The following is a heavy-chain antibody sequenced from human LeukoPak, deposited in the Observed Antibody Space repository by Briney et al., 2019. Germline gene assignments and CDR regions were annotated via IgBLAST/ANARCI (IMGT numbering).Heavy chain of an antibody. D-gene: IGHD2-2*01. Sequence: GGSLRLSCVASGFTFSSYWMHWVRQDPRKGLVWVSRISGDGRNINYADSAKGRFTISRDNSKNTLYLQMNSLRAEDTAVYYCAKDLPYIEVVPIAKERFDPWGQGTLVTVSS. CDR3: AKDLPYIEVVPIAKERFDP. J-gene: IGHJ5*02. CDR2: ISGDGRNI. CDR1: GFTFSSYW. V-gene: IGHV3-74*01.